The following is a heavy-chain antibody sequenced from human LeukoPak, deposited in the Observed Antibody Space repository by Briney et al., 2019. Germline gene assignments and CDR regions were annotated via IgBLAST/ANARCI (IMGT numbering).Heavy chain of an antibody. CDR3: ARDRYYYDSSGYYSPPY. J-gene: IGHJ4*02. CDR1: GFTFSSYA. V-gene: IGHV3-30-3*01. D-gene: IGHD3-22*01. Sequence: TGGSLRLSCAASGFTFSSYAMHWVRQAPAKGREWVTVISYDGSNKYYADSVKGRFTISRDNSKNTLYLQMNSLRAEDTAVYYCARDRYYYDSSGYYSPPYWGQGTLVTVSS. CDR2: ISYDGSNK.